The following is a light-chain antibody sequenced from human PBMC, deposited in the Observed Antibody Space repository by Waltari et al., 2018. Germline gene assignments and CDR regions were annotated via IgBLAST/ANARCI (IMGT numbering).Light chain of an antibody. CDR3: AAWDDSLSGRV. V-gene: IGLV1-47*01. CDR2: RNN. J-gene: IGLJ3*02. Sequence: QSVLTQPPSASGTPGQRVTISCSGSRPNIGNNYVYWYKQPPGPAPKLLIYRNNQRPSGVPARFAGSKSGTSASLAISGLRSEDEADYYCAAWDDSLSGRVFGGGTKVTVL. CDR1: RPNIGNNY.